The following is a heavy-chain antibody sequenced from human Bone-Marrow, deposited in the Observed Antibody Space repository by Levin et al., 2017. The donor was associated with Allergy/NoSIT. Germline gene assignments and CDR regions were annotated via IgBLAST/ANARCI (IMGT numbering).Heavy chain of an antibody. D-gene: IGHD1-1*01. J-gene: IGHJ4*02. CDR3: AGATGTFRFDY. CDR1: GGSISSGSHY. Sequence: SCTVSGGSISSGSHYWSWIRQHPGKGLEWIGYIYYSGSTYYNPSLKSRLTISVDTSQNQFSLRLTSVTAADTAVYYCAGATGTFRFDYWGQGTLVTVSS. V-gene: IGHV4-31*03. CDR2: IYYSGST.